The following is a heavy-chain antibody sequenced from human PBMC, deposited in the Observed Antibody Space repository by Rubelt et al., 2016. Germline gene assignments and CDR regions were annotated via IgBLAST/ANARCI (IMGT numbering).Heavy chain of an antibody. D-gene: IGHD2-15*01. CDR2: IRGSGGST. CDR3: AKKWQLLSYFDY. V-gene: IGHV3-23*01. Sequence: GKGLEWVSAIRGSGGSTYYADSVKGRFTISRDNSKNTLYLQMNSLRAEDTAVYYCAKKWQLLSYFDYWGQGTLVTVAS. J-gene: IGHJ4*02.